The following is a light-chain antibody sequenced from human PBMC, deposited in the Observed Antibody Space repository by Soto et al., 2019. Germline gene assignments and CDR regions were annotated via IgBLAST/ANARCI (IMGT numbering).Light chain of an antibody. CDR1: SSNIGSNS. Sequence: QSVLTQPPSASGTPGQRVTISCSGSSSNIGSNSVNWYQQLPGPAPKLLIYSNNQRPSGVPDRFSGSKSGTSASLAISGLQSEDEADYYCAAWDDSLNGPVFGGGTKVTVL. CDR3: AAWDDSLNGPV. V-gene: IGLV1-44*01. CDR2: SNN. J-gene: IGLJ3*02.